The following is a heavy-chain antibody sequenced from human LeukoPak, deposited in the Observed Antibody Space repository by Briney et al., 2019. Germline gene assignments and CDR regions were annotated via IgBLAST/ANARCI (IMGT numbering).Heavy chain of an antibody. J-gene: IGHJ4*02. V-gene: IGHV3-11*05. D-gene: IGHD3-16*01. CDR2: ISSSSDYT. CDR3: ARAKRGGTVITTYYFDY. Sequence: NTGGSLRLSCAASGFTFSDYYMNWIRQAPGKGLEWVSYISSSSDYTKYADSVRGRFTISRDNAKKSLYLQMNSLKSEDTAVCYCARAKRGGTVITTYYFDYWGQGALVTVSS. CDR1: GFTFSDYY.